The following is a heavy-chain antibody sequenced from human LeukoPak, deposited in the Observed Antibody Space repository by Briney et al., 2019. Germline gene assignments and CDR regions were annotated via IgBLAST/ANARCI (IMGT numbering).Heavy chain of an antibody. J-gene: IGHJ6*02. Sequence: PGGSLRLSCVASRFQFSSYAMSWVRQAPGKGLEWVSVISGSGGSTYYADSVKGRFTISRDNSKNTLYLQMNSLRAEDTAVYYCAKVGSAGAKYYYYYGMDVWGQGTTVTVSS. CDR3: AKVGSAGAKYYYYYGMDV. CDR1: RFQFSSYA. D-gene: IGHD1-26*01. CDR2: ISGSGGST. V-gene: IGHV3-23*01.